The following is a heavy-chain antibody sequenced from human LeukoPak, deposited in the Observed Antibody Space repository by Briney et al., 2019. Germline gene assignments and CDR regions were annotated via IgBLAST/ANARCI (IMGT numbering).Heavy chain of an antibody. CDR2: IYYSGST. V-gene: IGHV4-39*07. Sequence: SETLSLTCTVSGGSISSSSYYWGWIRQPPGKGLEWIGSIYYSGSTYYNPSLKSRVTISVDTSKNQFSLKLSSVTAADTAVYYCARRHLSFWSGSPFDYWGQGTLVTVSS. CDR1: GGSISSSSYY. J-gene: IGHJ4*02. D-gene: IGHD3-3*01. CDR3: ARRHLSFWSGSPFDY.